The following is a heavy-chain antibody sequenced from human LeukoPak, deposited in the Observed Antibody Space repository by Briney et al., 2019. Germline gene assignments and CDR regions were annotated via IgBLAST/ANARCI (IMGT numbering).Heavy chain of an antibody. CDR2: FDPEDGET. CDR3: ATKGYCSSTSCYAHFNY. D-gene: IGHD2-2*01. J-gene: IGHJ4*02. V-gene: IGHV1-24*01. CDR1: GYTLTELS. Sequence: ASVKVSCKVSGYTLTELSMHWVRQAPGKGLEWTGGFDPEDGETIYAQKFQGRVTMTEDTSTDTAYMELSSLRSEDTAVYYCATKGYCSSTSCYAHFNYWGQGTLVTVSS.